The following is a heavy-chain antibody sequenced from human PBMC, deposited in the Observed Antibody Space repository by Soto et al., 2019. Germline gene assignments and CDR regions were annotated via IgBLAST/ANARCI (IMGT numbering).Heavy chain of an antibody. J-gene: IGHJ4*02. CDR3: LRDRSLWFRAF. CDR2: INSDGSAK. D-gene: IGHD3-10*01. V-gene: IGHV3-74*01. CDR1: AFTFKNHW. Sequence: PGGSLRLSCAASAFTFKNHWMHWVRHVPGKGLVWVSRINSDGSAKTYADSVKGRFTISRDNAKDTLYLQMNNLRAEDTALYYCLRDRSLWFRAFWGQGSLVIVSS.